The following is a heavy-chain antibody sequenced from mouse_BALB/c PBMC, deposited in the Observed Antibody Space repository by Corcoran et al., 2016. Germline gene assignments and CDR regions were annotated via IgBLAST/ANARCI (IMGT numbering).Heavy chain of an antibody. J-gene: IGHJ3*01. CDR3: AGYYGNYRLAY. CDR1: GYTFSSYW. V-gene: IGHV1-9*01. D-gene: IGHD2-1*01. CDR2: ILPGSGST. Sequence: QVQLQQSGAELMKPGASVKISCKATGYTFSSYWIEWVKQRPGHGLEWIGEILPGSGSTNYNEKFKGKATFTADTSSNTAYMQLSSLTSEDSAVYYGAGYYGNYRLAYWGQGTLVTVSA.